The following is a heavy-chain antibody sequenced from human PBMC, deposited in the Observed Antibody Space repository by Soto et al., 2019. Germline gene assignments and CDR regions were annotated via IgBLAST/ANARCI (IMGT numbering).Heavy chain of an antibody. CDR3: ARDLSGSYAIVVAFDI. J-gene: IGHJ3*02. V-gene: IGHV4-4*07. D-gene: IGHD1-26*01. Sequence: SETLSLTCTVSGGSISSYYWSWIRQPDGKGLEWIGRIYTSGSTNYNPSLKSRVTMSVDTSKNQFSLKLSSVTAADTAVYYCARDLSGSYAIVVAFDIWGQGTMVTVS. CDR2: IYTSGST. CDR1: GGSISSYY.